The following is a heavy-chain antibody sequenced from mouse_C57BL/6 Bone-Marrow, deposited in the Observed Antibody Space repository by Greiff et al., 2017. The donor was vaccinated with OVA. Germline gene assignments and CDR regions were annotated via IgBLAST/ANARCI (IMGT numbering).Heavy chain of an antibody. CDR1: GYTFTSYW. Sequence: QVQLQQPGAELVMPGASVKLSCKASGYTFTSYWMHWVKQRPGQGLEWIGEIDPSDSYTNYNQKFKGKSTLTVDKSSRTASMQLSCLTSEYSAVYYCARLYFAYWGPATLVTVSA. CDR2: IDPSDSYT. CDR3: ARLYFAY. V-gene: IGHV1-69*01. J-gene: IGHJ3*01.